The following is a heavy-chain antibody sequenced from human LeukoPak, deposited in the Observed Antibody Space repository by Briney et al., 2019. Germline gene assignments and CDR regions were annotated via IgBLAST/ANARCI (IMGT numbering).Heavy chain of an antibody. D-gene: IGHD2-2*01. CDR2: INHSGST. J-gene: IGHJ4*02. CDR3: ARGWGSTSCSDY. Sequence: SETLSLTCAVYGGSFSGCYWSWIRQPPGKGLEWIGEINHSGSTNYNPSLKSRVTISVDTSKNQFSLKLSSVTAADTAVYYCARGWGSTSCSDYWGQGTLVTVSS. V-gene: IGHV4-34*01. CDR1: GGSFSGCY.